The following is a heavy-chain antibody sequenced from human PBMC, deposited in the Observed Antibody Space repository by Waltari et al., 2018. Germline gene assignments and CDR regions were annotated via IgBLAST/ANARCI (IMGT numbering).Heavy chain of an antibody. CDR2: IYYSGST. V-gene: IGHV4-39*07. Sequence: QLQLQESGPGLVKPSETLSITCTVSGGSISSSSYYWGWISQPPGKGLEWIGSIYYSGSTYYNPSLKSRVTISVDTSKNQFSLKLSSVTAADTAVYYCARERLLWFGEADYWGQGTLVTVSS. CDR1: GGSISSSSYY. D-gene: IGHD3-10*01. J-gene: IGHJ4*02. CDR3: ARERLLWFGEADY.